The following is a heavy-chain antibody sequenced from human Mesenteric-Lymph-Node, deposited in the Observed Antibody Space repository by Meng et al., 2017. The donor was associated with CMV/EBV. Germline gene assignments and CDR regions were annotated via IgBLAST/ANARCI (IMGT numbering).Heavy chain of an antibody. D-gene: IGHD1-26*01. J-gene: IGHJ6*02. V-gene: IGHV4-34*11. CDR2: IYYSGST. CDR3: ARGGYSGSYYSSPYYYGMDV. CDR1: GGSFSGYY. Sequence: SETLSLTCAVYGGSFSGYYWSWIRQPPGKGLEWIGYIYYSGSTTYNPSLKSRVTISEDTSKNQFSLRLSSVTAADTAVYYCARGGYSGSYYSSPYYYGMDVWGQGTTVTVSS.